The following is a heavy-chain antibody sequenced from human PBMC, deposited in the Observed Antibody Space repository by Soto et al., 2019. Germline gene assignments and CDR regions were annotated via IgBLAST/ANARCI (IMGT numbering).Heavy chain of an antibody. CDR3: TTTLGYCSTSCP. D-gene: IGHD2-2*01. V-gene: IGHV3-15*01. Sequence: PGGSLRLSCAASGFTFSNAWMNWVRQGPGKGLEWVGRIKSKACGGTTDYAAPVKGRFTISRDDSRDTLYLQMNSLKTEDTAVYYCTTTLGYCSTSCPWGQG. J-gene: IGHJ5*02. CDR2: IKSKACGGTT. CDR1: GFTFSNAW.